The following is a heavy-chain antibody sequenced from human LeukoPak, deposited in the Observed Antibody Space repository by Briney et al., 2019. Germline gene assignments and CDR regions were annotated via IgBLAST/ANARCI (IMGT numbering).Heavy chain of an antibody. J-gene: IGHJ5*02. CDR3: ATHFHDRT. CDR1: GFTFSNAW. Sequence: GGSLRLSCATYGFTFSNAWMNWVRQAPGKGLEWVGRIRSNSDGGTIDYAAPVKGRFTLSRDDSQTTLYLQMNSLQTEDPALYYRATHFHDRTWGQGTLVTVSS. CDR2: IRSNSDGGTI. D-gene: IGHD3-22*01. V-gene: IGHV3-15*07.